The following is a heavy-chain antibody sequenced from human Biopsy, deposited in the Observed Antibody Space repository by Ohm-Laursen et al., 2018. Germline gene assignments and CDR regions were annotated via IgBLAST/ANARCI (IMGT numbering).Heavy chain of an antibody. CDR3: ARDDDTTGHYMILNH. Sequence: SLRLSCTASGFAFCYYGLHWVRQAPGKGLQWVAVMWSDGINKNYADSVKGRFTVSRDNSNNVLYLQMSSLRDEDSAVYYCARDDDTTGHYMILNHWGQGTLVTASS. CDR2: MWSDGINK. CDR1: GFAFCYYG. J-gene: IGHJ5*02. D-gene: IGHD3-9*01. V-gene: IGHV3-33*01.